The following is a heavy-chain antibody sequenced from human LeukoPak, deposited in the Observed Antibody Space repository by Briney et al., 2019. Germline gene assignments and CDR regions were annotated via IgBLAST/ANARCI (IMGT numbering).Heavy chain of an antibody. J-gene: IGHJ4*02. V-gene: IGHV4-59*12. CDR2: IYYSGST. D-gene: IGHD5-12*01. CDR3: ARPIKIIELYSGYPLFDY. Sequence: SETLSLTCTVSGGSISSYYWSWIRQPPGKGLEWIGYIYYSGSTNYNPSLKSRVTISVDTSKNQFSLKLSSVTAADTAVYYCARPIKIIELYSGYPLFDYWGQGTLVTVSS. CDR1: GGSISSYY.